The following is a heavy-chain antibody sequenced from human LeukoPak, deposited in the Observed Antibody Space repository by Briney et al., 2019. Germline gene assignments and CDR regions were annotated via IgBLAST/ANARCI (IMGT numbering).Heavy chain of an antibody. CDR1: GCTFSSYS. CDR3: ARDDFWSGHSNWFDP. J-gene: IGHJ5*02. Sequence: GGSLRLSCAASGCTFSSYSMNWVRQAPGKGLEWVSYISSSSSAIYYADSVKGRFTISRDNAKNSLYLQLNSLRDEDTAVYYCARDDFWSGHSNWFDPWGQGTLVTVSS. CDR2: ISSSSSAI. V-gene: IGHV3-48*02. D-gene: IGHD3-3*01.